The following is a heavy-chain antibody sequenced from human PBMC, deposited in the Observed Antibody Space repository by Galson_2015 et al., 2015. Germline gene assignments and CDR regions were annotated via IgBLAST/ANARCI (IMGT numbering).Heavy chain of an antibody. CDR2: IYGDGTT. CDR1: GFTVSSNY. V-gene: IGHV3-53*01. J-gene: IGHJ3*02. CDR3: ARLAGSGTKDAFDI. Sequence: SLRLSCAASGFTVSSNYMNWVCQAPGTGLEWVSIIYGDGTTYYADSVKGRFTISRDNSKNTLYLQMNSLRAEDTALYYCARLAGSGTKDAFDIWGQGTLVTVSS. D-gene: IGHD3-10*01.